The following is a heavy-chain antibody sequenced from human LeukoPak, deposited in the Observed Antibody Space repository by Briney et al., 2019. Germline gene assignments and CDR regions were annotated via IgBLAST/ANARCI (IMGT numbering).Heavy chain of an antibody. CDR1: GFTFSSYT. Sequence: GGSLRLSCAASGFTFSSYTMTWVRQAPGKGLEWVSSISGSGDNTYYADSVKGRFTVSRDNSRDTLYLQMNSLGADDTAVYYCAKGRWWFDPWGQETLVTVSS. CDR3: AKGRWWFDP. V-gene: IGHV3-23*01. CDR2: ISGSGDNT. J-gene: IGHJ5*02. D-gene: IGHD6-13*01.